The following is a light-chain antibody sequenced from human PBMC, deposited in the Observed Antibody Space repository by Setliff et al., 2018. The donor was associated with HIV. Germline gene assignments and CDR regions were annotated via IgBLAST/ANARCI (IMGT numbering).Light chain of an antibody. CDR1: SSDVGGYSY. J-gene: IGLJ1*01. CDR2: EVR. CDR3: SSYAITNTLP. V-gene: IGLV2-14*01. Sequence: QSALTQPASVSGSPGQSITISCTGTSSDVGGYSYVSWYQQHPGKAPKLIIYEVRNRPPGVSNRFSGSKSGNTASLTISGLQAEDEADYYCSSYAITNTLPFGTGTKV.